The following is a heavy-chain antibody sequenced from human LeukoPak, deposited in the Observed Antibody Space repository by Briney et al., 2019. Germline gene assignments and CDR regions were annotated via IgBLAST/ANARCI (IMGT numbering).Heavy chain of an antibody. CDR1: GFIFSTYW. CDR2: IKQDGSEK. CDR3: ARDRGADRFDI. J-gene: IGHJ4*02. Sequence: GGSLRLSCAASGFIFSTYWMSWVRQAPGKGLEWVANIKQDGSEKYYVDSVEGRFTISRDNAKNLVYLQMDSLTTDDTAVYYCARDRGADRFDIWGQGTLVTVSS. V-gene: IGHV3-7*01. D-gene: IGHD1-14*01.